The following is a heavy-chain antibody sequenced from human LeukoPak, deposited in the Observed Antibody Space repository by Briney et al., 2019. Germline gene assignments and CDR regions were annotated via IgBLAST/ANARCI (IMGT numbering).Heavy chain of an antibody. CDR3: ARDAYVLLWFGELFRPDY. D-gene: IGHD3-10*01. CDR1: GFTFSSFA. CDR2: IYSGGST. J-gene: IGHJ4*02. V-gene: IGHV3-66*01. Sequence: GGSLRLSCAASGFTFSSFAMSWVRQAPGKGLEWVSVIYSGGSTYYADSVKGRFTISRDNSKNTLYLQMNSLRAEDTAVYYCARDAYVLLWFGELFRPDYWGQGTLVTVSS.